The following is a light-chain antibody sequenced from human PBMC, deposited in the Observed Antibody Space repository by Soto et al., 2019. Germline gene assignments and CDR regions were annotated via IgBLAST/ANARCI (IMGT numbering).Light chain of an antibody. Sequence: QSALTQPASASGSPGQSITISCTGTSSDVGGSNHVYWYQQHPGKAPTLMIYGVSNRPSGISNRGSGSRSVNTASLTISGLQDEDEADYSCRSYTSNALVFGGGTKLTVL. CDR3: RSYTSNALV. CDR1: SSDVGGSNH. J-gene: IGLJ2*01. V-gene: IGLV2-14*01. CDR2: GVS.